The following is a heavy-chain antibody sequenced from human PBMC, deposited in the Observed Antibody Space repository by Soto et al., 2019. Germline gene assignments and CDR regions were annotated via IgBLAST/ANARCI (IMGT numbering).Heavy chain of an antibody. Sequence: QVQLVESGGGVVQPGRSLRLSCAASGFTFSSYAMHWVRQAPGKGLEWVAVISYDGSNKYYADSVKGRFTISRDNSKNTLYLQMNSLRAEDTAVYYCARAHPDVIAAARFYFDYWGQGTLVTVSS. J-gene: IGHJ4*02. CDR1: GFTFSSYA. V-gene: IGHV3-30-3*01. CDR2: ISYDGSNK. CDR3: ARAHPDVIAAARFYFDY. D-gene: IGHD6-13*01.